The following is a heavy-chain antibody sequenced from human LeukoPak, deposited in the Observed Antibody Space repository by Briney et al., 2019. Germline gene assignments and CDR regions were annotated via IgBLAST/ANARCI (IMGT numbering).Heavy chain of an antibody. CDR3: ARDRSGYDY. D-gene: IGHD5-12*01. V-gene: IGHV3-53*01. Sequence: AGGSLRLSCAASGFTFSSYSMNWVRQAPGKGLEWVSVIYSGGSTYYADSVKGRFTISRDNSKNTLYLQMNSLRAEDTAVYYCARDRSGYDYWGQGTLVTVSS. CDR2: IYSGGST. J-gene: IGHJ4*02. CDR1: GFTFSSYS.